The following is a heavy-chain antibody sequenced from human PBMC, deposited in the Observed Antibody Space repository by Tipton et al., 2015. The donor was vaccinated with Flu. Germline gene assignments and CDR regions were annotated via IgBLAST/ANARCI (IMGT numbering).Heavy chain of an antibody. V-gene: IGHV4-59*12. D-gene: IGHD6-13*01. J-gene: IGHJ3*02. CDR1: GGPISSYY. CDR3: AKVSSSWYEDSAFDI. CDR2: IYYSGST. Sequence: TLSLTCIVSGGPISSYYWSWIRQPPGKGLEWIGYIYYSGSTNYNSGSTNYNPALRSRVTISEDTSKNQFSLRLSSVTAADTAVYYCAKVSSSWYEDSAFDIWGQGTMVTVSS.